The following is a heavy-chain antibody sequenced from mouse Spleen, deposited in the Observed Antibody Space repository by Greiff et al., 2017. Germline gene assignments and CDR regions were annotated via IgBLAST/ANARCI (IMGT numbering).Heavy chain of an antibody. CDR3: ARGIYGSSPYYYAMDY. J-gene: IGHJ4*01. V-gene: IGHV5-6-5*01. CDR1: GFTFSSYA. CDR2: ISSGGST. D-gene: IGHD1-1*01. Sequence: DVQLQESGGGLVKPGGSLKLSCAASGFTFSSYAMSWVRQTPEKRLEWVASISSGGSTYYPDSVKGRFTISRDNARNILYLQMSSLRSEDTAMYYCARGIYGSSPYYYAMDYWGQGTSVTVSS.